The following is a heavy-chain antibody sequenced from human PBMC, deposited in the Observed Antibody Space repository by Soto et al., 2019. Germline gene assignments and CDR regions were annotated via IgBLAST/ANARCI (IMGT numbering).Heavy chain of an antibody. Sequence: QMPLVQSGAEVKKTGSSVKVSCEASGYTFTYRYLHWVRQAPGQALEWMGWITGLNGDTNFAQKFKGRVTLTRDRSMTTAYMELSSLTSDDTGIYYCATPGAFGGPSYGMDVWGQGTSVTVSS. D-gene: IGHD2-15*01. V-gene: IGHV1-45*02. CDR1: GYTFTYRY. CDR3: ATPGAFGGPSYGMDV. CDR2: ITGLNGDT. J-gene: IGHJ6*02.